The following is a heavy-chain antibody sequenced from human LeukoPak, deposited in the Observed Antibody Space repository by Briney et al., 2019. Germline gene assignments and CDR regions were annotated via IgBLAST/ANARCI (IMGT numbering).Heavy chain of an antibody. CDR2: INSDGSST. V-gene: IGHV3-74*01. CDR3: ARNVLPGYFDY. J-gene: IGHJ4*02. D-gene: IGHD2-15*01. CDR1: GFTVSSYW. Sequence: GGSLRLSCAASGFTVSSYWMHWVRQAPGKGLVWVSRINSDGSSTSYADSVKGRFTISRDNAKNTLYLQMNSLRAEDTAVYYCARNVLPGYFDYWGQGTLVTVSS.